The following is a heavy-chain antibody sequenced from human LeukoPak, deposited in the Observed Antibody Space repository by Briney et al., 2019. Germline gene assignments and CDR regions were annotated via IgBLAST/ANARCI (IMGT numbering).Heavy chain of an antibody. J-gene: IGHJ4*02. CDR1: GGTFSSYA. CDR3: ARESLPPYSSSD. V-gene: IGHV1-69*05. D-gene: IGHD6-6*01. Sequence: SVKVSCKASGGTFSSYAISWVRQAPGQGIEWMGRISPIFGTANYAQKFQGRVTITTDESTSTAYMELSSLRSEDTAVYYCARESLPPYSSSDWGQGTLVTVSS. CDR2: ISPIFGTA.